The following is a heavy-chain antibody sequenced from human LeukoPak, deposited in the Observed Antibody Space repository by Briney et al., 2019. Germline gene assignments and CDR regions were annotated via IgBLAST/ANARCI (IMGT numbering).Heavy chain of an antibody. V-gene: IGHV4-34*01. D-gene: IGHD3-22*01. CDR1: GGSFSGYY. Sequence: SETLSLTCAVYGGSFSGYYWSWIRQPPGKGLEWIGEINHSGSTNSNPSLKSRVTVSVDTSKNLFSLKLSSVTAADTAVYYCARHPPDYYDRSGYALVDYWGQGTLVTVSS. CDR2: INHSGST. J-gene: IGHJ4*02. CDR3: ARHPPDYYDRSGYALVDY.